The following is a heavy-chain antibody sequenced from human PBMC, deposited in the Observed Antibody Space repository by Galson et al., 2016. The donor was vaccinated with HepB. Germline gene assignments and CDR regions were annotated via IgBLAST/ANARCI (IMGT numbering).Heavy chain of an antibody. V-gene: IGHV3-23*01. CDR2: FRENGGST. Sequence: SLRLSCAASGFTFSTYAMSWVRQSPGKGLEWVSTFRENGGSTYYADSVKGRFTISRDNSKNTLFLQMKSLRVENTAVYYCAKGGRYCGGDCYSHWGQGTLVTVPS. D-gene: IGHD2-21*02. CDR1: GFTFSTYA. CDR3: AKGGRYCGGDCYSH. J-gene: IGHJ4*02.